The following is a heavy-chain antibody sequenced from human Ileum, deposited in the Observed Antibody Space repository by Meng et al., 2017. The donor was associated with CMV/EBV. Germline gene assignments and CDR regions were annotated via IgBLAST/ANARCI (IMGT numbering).Heavy chain of an antibody. CDR3: ARHGGRGGGRDY. V-gene: IGHV5-51*01. CDR1: GYRFSTSW. J-gene: IGHJ4*02. D-gene: IGHD2-21*01. CDR2: IYPGDSDT. Sequence: GESLKISCKGSGYRFSTSWIAWVRQMPGKGLEWMGIIYPGDSDTRFSPSLQGQVTISADKSISTAYLQWSSLKASDTAMYYCARHGGRGGGRDYWGQGTLVTVSS.